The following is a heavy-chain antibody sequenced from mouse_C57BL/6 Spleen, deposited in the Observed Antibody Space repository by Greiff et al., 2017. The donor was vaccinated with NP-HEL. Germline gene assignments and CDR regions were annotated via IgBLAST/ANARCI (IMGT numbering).Heavy chain of an antibody. D-gene: IGHD2-3*01. CDR2: ISDGGSYT. V-gene: IGHV5-4*01. CDR1: GFTFSSYA. J-gene: IGHJ4*01. CDR3: ARERGIYDGYYGGARDY. Sequence: DVKLVESGGGLVKPGGSLKLSCAASGFTFSSYAMSWVRQTPEKRLEWVATISDGGSYTYYPDNVKGRFTISRDNAKNNLYLQMSQLKSEDTAMYYCARERGIYDGYYGGARDYWGQGTSVTVSS.